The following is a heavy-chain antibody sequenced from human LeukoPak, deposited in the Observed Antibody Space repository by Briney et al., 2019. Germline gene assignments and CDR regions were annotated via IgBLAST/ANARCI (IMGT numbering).Heavy chain of an antibody. CDR1: GFTFSSYG. D-gene: IGHD3-10*01. CDR3: ASSYYGSGSYYIHYFDY. J-gene: IGHJ4*02. Sequence: GGSLRLSCAASGFTFSSYGMHWVRQAPGKGLEWVAVIWYDGGNKYYADSVKGRFTISRDNSKNTLYLQMNSLRAEDTAVYYCASSYYGSGSYYIHYFDYWGQGTLVTVSS. CDR2: IWYDGGNK. V-gene: IGHV3-33*01.